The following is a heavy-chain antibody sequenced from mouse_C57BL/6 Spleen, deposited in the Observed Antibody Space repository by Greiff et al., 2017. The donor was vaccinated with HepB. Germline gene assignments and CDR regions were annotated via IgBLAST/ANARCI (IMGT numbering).Heavy chain of an antibody. CDR1: GYAFTNYL. CDR3: ARSKTGTLYFDY. V-gene: IGHV1-54*01. Sequence: VQLQQSGAELVRPGTSVKVSCKASGYAFTNYLIEWVKQRPGQGLEWIGVINPGSGGTNYNEKFKGKATLTADKSSSTAYMQLSSLTSEDSAVYFCARSKTGTLYFDYWGQGTTLTVSS. CDR2: INPGSGGT. D-gene: IGHD4-1*01. J-gene: IGHJ2*01.